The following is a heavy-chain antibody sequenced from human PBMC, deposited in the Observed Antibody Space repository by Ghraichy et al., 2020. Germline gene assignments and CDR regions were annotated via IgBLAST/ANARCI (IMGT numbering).Heavy chain of an antibody. CDR3: ARGGPAAPGAYYYGMDV. V-gene: IGHV1-2*04. Sequence: ASVKVSCKASGYTFTGYYMHWVRQAPGQGLEWMGWINPNSGGTNYAQKFQGWVTMTRDTSISTAYMELSRLRSDDTAVYYCARGGPAAPGAYYYGMDVWGQGTTVTVSS. J-gene: IGHJ6*02. CDR2: INPNSGGT. D-gene: IGHD2-2*01. CDR1: GYTFTGYY.